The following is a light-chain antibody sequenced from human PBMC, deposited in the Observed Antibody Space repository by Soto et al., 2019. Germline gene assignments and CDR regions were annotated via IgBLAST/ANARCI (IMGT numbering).Light chain of an antibody. CDR3: QQYGSSRLT. CDR1: QSVSRSY. Sequence: EIVLTQSPGTLSLSPGERATLSCRASQSVSRSYLAWYQQKPGQAPRLLIYGASSRATGIPDSFSGSGSGTDFTLTISRLEPEDFAVYYCQQYGSSRLTFGGGTKVEIK. V-gene: IGKV3-20*01. CDR2: GAS. J-gene: IGKJ4*01.